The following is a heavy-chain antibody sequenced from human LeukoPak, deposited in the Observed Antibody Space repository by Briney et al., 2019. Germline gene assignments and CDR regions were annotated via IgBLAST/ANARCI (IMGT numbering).Heavy chain of an antibody. D-gene: IGHD3-16*01. CDR1: GGSISSGGYY. J-gene: IGHJ6*02. CDR3: ARDRGGLSPYYYYYGMDV. Sequence: PSETLSLTCTVSGGSISSGGYYWSWIRQHPGKGLEWIGYIYYSGSTYYNPSLKSRVTISVDTSKNQFSLKLSSVTAADTAVYYCARDRGGLSPYYYYYGMDVWGQGTTVTVSS. CDR2: IYYSGST. V-gene: IGHV4-31*03.